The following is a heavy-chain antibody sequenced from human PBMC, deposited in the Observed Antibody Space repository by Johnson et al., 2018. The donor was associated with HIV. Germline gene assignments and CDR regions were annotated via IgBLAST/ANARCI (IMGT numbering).Heavy chain of an antibody. D-gene: IGHD3-3*01. CDR1: GFTFSIYA. CDR2: ISSNGGSP. CDR3: ARGQGFWAFDI. V-gene: IGHV3-64*01. J-gene: IGHJ3*02. Sequence: VQLVESGGGLVQPGGSLRLSCAASGFTFSIYAIHWVRQAPGTGLEYVSAISSNGGSPFYSNSVTGRFTISRDNSKNTLFLQMNGLRPEDTAVYYCARGQGFWAFDIWGQGTMVTVSS.